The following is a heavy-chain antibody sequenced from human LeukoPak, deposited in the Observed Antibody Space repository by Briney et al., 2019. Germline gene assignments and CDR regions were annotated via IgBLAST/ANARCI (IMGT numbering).Heavy chain of an antibody. CDR1: GFTVSSNY. CDR3: ARSIVGDPYYFDY. D-gene: IGHD1-26*01. CDR2: IYSGGST. J-gene: IGHJ4*02. Sequence: GGSLRLSCAASGFTVSSNYMSWVRQAPGKGLEWVSVIYSGGSTYYADSVKGRFTISRDNSKNTLYLQMNSLRAEDTAVYYCARSIVGDPYYFDYWGQGTLVTVSS. V-gene: IGHV3-53*01.